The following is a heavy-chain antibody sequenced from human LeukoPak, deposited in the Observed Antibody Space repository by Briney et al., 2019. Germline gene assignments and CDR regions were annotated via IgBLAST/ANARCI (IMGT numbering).Heavy chain of an antibody. CDR3: ARTLDVYSSSCYTGSWFDP. CDR1: GYSFTSYW. D-gene: IGHD6-13*01. V-gene: IGHV5-51*01. CDR2: IYPGDSDT. Sequence: GESLKISCKGSGYSFTSYWIGWVRQMPGKGLEWMGIIYPGDSDTRYSPSFQGQVTISADKSISTAYLQWSSLKASDTAMYYCARTLDVYSSSCYTGSWFDPWGQGTLVPVPS. J-gene: IGHJ5*02.